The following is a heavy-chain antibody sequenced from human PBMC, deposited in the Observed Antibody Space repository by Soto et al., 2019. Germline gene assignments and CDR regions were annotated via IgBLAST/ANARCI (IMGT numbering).Heavy chain of an antibody. CDR1: GYTFTSYY. V-gene: IGHV1-46*03. D-gene: IGHD2-8*01. CDR3: TRGFSTVLGVY. CDR2: INPSGGST. Sequence: ASVKVSCKASGYTFTSYYMHWVRQAPGQGLEWMGIINPSGGSTSYAQKFQGRVTLTRDTSTSTVYMELSSLRSEDTAVYYCTRGFSTVLGVYWGQGALVTVSS. J-gene: IGHJ4*02.